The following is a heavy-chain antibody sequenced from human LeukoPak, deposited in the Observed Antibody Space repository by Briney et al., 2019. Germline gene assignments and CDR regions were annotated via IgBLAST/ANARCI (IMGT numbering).Heavy chain of an antibody. Sequence: SETLSLTCAVSGYSISSGYYWGWIRQPPGKGLEWIGSIYHSGSTYYNPSLKSRVTISVDTSKNQFSLKPSSVTAADTAVYYCAGYPTVVVVPAAITGDAFDIWGQGTMVTVSS. CDR1: GYSISSGYY. D-gene: IGHD2-2*02. CDR3: AGYPTVVVVPAAITGDAFDI. V-gene: IGHV4-38-2*01. CDR2: IYHSGST. J-gene: IGHJ3*02.